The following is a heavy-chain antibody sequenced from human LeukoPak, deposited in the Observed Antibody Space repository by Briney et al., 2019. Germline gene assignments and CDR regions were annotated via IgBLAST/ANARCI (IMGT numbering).Heavy chain of an antibody. D-gene: IGHD3-3*01. V-gene: IGHV3-74*01. CDR1: TFTFSRYW. CDR3: AGDRTAFGVVQVGY. CDR2: INSDGTNT. J-gene: IGHJ4*02. Sequence: GGSLRLSSAASTFTFSRYWMHWVRQAPGKGLVWVSRINSDGTNTYYADSVKGRFTISRDNTKNTLYLQMNSLRTEDTAVYYCAGDRTAFGVVQVGYWGQGTLVTVSS.